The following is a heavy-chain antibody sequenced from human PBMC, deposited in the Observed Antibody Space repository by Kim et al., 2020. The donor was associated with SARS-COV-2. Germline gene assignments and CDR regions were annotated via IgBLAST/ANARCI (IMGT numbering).Heavy chain of an antibody. J-gene: IGHJ4*02. CDR2: ISSSSSYI. CDR1: GFTFSSYS. V-gene: IGHV3-21*01. D-gene: IGHD3-10*01. CDR3: ARDRDTMVRGVMSGDFGY. Sequence: GGSLRLSCAASGFTFSSYSMNWVRQAPGKGLEWVSSISSSSSYIYYADSVKGRFTISRDNAKNSLYLQMNSLRAEDTAVYYCARDRDTMVRGVMSGDFGYWGQGTLVTVSS.